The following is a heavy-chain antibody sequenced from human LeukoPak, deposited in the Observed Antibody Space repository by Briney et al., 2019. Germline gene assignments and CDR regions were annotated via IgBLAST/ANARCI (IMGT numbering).Heavy chain of an antibody. V-gene: IGHV3-23*01. CDR1: GFIFSNYA. D-gene: IGHD2-15*01. CDR3: AKGGGSSCYSTIDC. CDR2: ITGSGGSP. Sequence: GGSLRLSCAASGFIFSNYAMGWVRQAPGKGLEWISGITGSGGSPYYADSVKGRFTISRDNSKNTLFLQMNSLRAEDTAVYYCAKGGGSSCYSTIDCWGQGTLVTVSS. J-gene: IGHJ4*02.